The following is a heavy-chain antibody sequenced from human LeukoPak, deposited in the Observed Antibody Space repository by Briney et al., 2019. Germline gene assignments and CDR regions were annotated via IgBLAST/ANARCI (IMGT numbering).Heavy chain of an antibody. CDR1: GFTFSRYG. CDR3: AREGDRMDAFNI. V-gene: IGHV3-33*01. CDR2: IWYDGNEK. J-gene: IGHJ3*02. D-gene: IGHD2-15*01. Sequence: PGGSPRLSCAASGFTFSRYGMHWVRQAPGKGLEWVAIIWYDGNEKYYADSVKGRLTISRDNSKNTLYLQMNSLRAEDTALYYCAREGDRMDAFNIWGQGTMVTVSS.